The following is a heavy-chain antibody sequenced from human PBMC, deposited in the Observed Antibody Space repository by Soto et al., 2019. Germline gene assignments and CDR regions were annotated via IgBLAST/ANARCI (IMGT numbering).Heavy chain of an antibody. CDR2: ISAYNGNT. CDR3: ARSTTLPDYYYYYGMDV. J-gene: IGHJ6*02. Sequence: ASVKVSCKASGYTFTSYGISWVRQAPGQGLEWMGWISAYNGNTNYAQKLQGRVTMTTDTSTSTAYMELRSLRSDDTAVYYCARSTTLPDYYYYYGMDVWGQGTTVTVSS. D-gene: IGHD1-26*01. V-gene: IGHV1-18*01. CDR1: GYTFTSYG.